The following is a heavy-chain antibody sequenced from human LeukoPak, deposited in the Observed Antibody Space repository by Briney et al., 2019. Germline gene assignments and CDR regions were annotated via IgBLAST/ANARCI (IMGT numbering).Heavy chain of an antibody. CDR3: ARKYSYGRAGYFDY. CDR1: GFTFDDYD. CDR2: IGGST. Sequence: GGSLRLSCAASGFTFDDYDMSWVRQAPGKGLEWVSGIGGSTGYADSVKGRFTISRDNAKNSLYLQMNSLRAEDTALYYCARKYSYGRAGYFDYWGQGTLVTVSS. D-gene: IGHD5-18*01. J-gene: IGHJ4*02. V-gene: IGHV3-20*04.